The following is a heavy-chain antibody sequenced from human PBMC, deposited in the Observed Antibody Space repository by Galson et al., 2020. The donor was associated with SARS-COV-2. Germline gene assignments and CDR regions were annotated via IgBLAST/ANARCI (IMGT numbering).Heavy chain of an antibody. V-gene: IGHV3-9*01. CDR1: GFTFDDYA. J-gene: IGHJ4*02. CDR3: AKAGCSTSCYAFTSPFDY. Sequence: GGSLRLSCAASGFTFDDYAMHWVRQAPGKGLEWVSGISWNSGSIGYADSVKGRFTISRDNAKNSLYLQMNSLRAEDTALYYCAKAGCSTSCYAFTSPFDYWGQGTLVTVSS. CDR2: ISWNSGSI. D-gene: IGHD2-2*01.